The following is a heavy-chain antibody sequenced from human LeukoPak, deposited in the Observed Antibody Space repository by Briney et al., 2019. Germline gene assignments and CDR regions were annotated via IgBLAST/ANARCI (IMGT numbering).Heavy chain of an antibody. D-gene: IGHD3-16*01. CDR3: ARLNFGYIDY. V-gene: IGHV4-59*01. CDR2: IYYSGST. Sequence: PSETLSLTCTVSGDSISNYYWSWIRQPPGKGLEWIGSIYYSGSTNYNSSLKSRVTISVDTSKDQFSLKLSSVTAADTAVYYCARLNFGYIDYWGQGTLVTVSS. CDR1: GDSISNYY. J-gene: IGHJ4*02.